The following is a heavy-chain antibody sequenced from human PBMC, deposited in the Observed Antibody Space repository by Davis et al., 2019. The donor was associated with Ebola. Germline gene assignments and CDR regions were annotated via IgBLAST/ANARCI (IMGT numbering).Heavy chain of an antibody. J-gene: IGHJ6*02. Sequence: PGGSLRLSCAASGFTFSGSAMHWVRQASGKGLEWVGRIRSKANSYATAYAASVKGRFTISRDDSKNTAYLQMNSLKTEDTAVYYCTRRVDTAMVTAVYGMDVWGQGTTVTVSS. V-gene: IGHV3-73*01. CDR1: GFTFSGSA. D-gene: IGHD5-18*01. CDR3: TRRVDTAMVTAVYGMDV. CDR2: IRSKANSYAT.